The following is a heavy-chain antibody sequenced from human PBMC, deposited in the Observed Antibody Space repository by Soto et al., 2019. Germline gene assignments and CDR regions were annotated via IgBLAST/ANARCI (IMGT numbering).Heavy chain of an antibody. D-gene: IGHD6-13*01. J-gene: IGHJ4*02. V-gene: IGHV1-8*01. CDR2: MNPNSGNT. Sequence: ASVKVSCKASGYTFTSYDINWVRQATGQGLEWMGWMNPNSGNTGYAQKFQGRVTMTRNTSISTAYMELSSLRSEDTAVYYCARSPIAARYYFDYWGQGTLVTVSS. CDR1: GYTFTSYD. CDR3: ARSPIAARYYFDY.